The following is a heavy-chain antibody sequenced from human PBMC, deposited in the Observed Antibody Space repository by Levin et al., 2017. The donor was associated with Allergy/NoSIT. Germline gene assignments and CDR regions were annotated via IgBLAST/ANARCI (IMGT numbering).Heavy chain of an antibody. V-gene: IGHV3-23*01. Sequence: GGSLRLSCVVSGLTFSDYAVTWVRQAPGKGLEWVSSISGSGTTTYYADSVKGRFTISRDNSMKTLYLQMNSLRVEDTAVYYCAKVGSVGGRGALVTVSS. J-gene: IGHJ4*02. CDR1: GLTFSDYA. CDR3: AKVGSV. CDR2: ISGSGTTT. D-gene: IGHD3-16*01.